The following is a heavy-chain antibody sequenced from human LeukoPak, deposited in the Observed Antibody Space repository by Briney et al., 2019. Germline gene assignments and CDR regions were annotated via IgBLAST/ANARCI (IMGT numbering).Heavy chain of an antibody. CDR2: ISGSGGST. J-gene: IGHJ6*04. V-gene: IGHV3-23*01. Sequence: GGSLRLSCAAYGFAFSSYAMSWVRQAPGKGLEWVSAISGSGGSTYYAGSVKGRFTISRDNAKNSLYLQMNSLRAEDTAVYYCAELGITMIGGVWGKGTTVTISS. CDR3: AELGITMIGGV. D-gene: IGHD3-10*02. CDR1: GFAFSSYA.